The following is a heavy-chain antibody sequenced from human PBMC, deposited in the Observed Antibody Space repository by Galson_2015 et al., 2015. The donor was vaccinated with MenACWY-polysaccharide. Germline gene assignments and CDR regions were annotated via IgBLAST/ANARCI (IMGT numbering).Heavy chain of an antibody. J-gene: IGHJ6*02. Sequence: SLRLSCAASGFTFSTYAMHWVRQAPGKGLEWVTVISYDGSNKYYADSVKGRFTISRDSSQNSFYLQMSSLRADDTAVYYCAREYCGRTTCFGMDVWGQGTTVTVFS. D-gene: IGHD2-2*01. V-gene: IGHV3-30*04. CDR3: AREYCGRTTCFGMDV. CDR2: ISYDGSNK. CDR1: GFTFSTYA.